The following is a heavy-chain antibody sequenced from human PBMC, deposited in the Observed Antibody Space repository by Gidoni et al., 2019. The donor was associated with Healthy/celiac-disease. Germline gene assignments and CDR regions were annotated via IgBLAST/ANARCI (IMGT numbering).Heavy chain of an antibody. V-gene: IGHV3-23*01. D-gene: IGHD3-10*01. CDR1: GFTLSSYA. Sequence: EVQLLVSGGGLVQPGGSLRLSCAASGFTLSSYAMSWVRQAPGKGLEWVSAVSGSGGSTYYADSVKGRFTISRDNSKNTLYLQMNSLRAEETAVYYCAKSRGITMVRGVIIDLWYFDLWGRGTLVTVSS. CDR3: AKSRGITMVRGVIIDLWYFDL. J-gene: IGHJ2*01. CDR2: VSGSGGST.